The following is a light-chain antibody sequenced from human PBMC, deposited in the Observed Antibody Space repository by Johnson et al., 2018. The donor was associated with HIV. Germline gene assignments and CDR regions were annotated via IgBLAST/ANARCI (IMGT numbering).Light chain of an antibody. CDR2: DNN. CDR1: SSNIGNNY. Sequence: QSVLTQPPSVSAAPGQKVTISCSGSSSNIGNNYVSWYQHLPGTAPKLLIYDNNKRPSGIPDRFSGSKSGTSATLGITGIQTGDEADYYCGTWDSSLSAFYFFGTGTKVTVL. V-gene: IGLV1-51*01. J-gene: IGLJ1*01. CDR3: GTWDSSLSAFYF.